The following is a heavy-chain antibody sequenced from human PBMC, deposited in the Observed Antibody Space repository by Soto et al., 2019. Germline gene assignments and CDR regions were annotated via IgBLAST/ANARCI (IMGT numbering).Heavy chain of an antibody. D-gene: IGHD3-16*01. J-gene: IGHJ4*02. CDR3: ARGDSPYVWFNEF. V-gene: IGHV1-69*01. CDR1: GGLFSSYA. CDR2: IIPVFGTP. Sequence: QAQLVQSGAEVKKPGSSVTVSCNDSGGLFSSYAISWVRQAPGQGLEWMGGIIPVFGTPYYAQKFQGRVTITADESTNTAYMELSSLTSEDTAMYYCARGDSPYVWFNEFWGQGSLVTVSS.